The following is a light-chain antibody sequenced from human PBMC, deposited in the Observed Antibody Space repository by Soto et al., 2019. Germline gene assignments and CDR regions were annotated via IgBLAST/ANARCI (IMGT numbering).Light chain of an antibody. V-gene: IGKV3-20*01. J-gene: IGKJ3*01. CDR2: GAS. CDR1: QTVSNNY. CDR3: QQYGSSRIFT. Sequence: EIVLTQSPGTLSLSPGERATLSCRASQTVSNNYLAWYQQKPGQAPRLLIYGASSRATGIPDRFSGSGSGTYFTLTISRLEPEDFAVYYCQQYGSSRIFTFGPGTKVHIK.